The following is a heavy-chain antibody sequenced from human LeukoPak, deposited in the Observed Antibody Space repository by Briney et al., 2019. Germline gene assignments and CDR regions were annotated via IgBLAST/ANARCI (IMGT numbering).Heavy chain of an antibody. V-gene: IGHV1-18*01. CDR3: ARAVYDSSGSEFDY. J-gene: IGHJ4*02. CDR1: GYTXTSXG. D-gene: IGHD3-22*01. Sequence: ASVKVFCKTSGYTXTSXGISWVRQAPGXXXXXXXXISAYNGNTNYAQKLQGRVTMTTDTSTSTAYMELRSLRSDDTAVYYCARAVYDSSGSEFDYWGQGTLVTVSS. CDR2: ISAYNGNT.